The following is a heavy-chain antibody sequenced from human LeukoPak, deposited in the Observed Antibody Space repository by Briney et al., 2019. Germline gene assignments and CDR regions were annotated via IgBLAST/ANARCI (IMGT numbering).Heavy chain of an antibody. V-gene: IGHV3-11*06. CDR2: ISSSSSYT. J-gene: IGHJ4*02. D-gene: IGHD6-19*01. CDR1: GFTFSDYY. Sequence: PGGSLRLSCAASGFTFSDYYMSWIRQAPGKGLEWVSYISSSSSYTNYADSVKGRFTISRDNAKNSLYLQMNSLRAEVTAVYYCARDLDGYSSLNYFDYWGQGTLVTVSS. CDR3: ARDLDGYSSLNYFDY.